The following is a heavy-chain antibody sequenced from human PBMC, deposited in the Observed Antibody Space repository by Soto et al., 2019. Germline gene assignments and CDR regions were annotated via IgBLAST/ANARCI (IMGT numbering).Heavy chain of an antibody. CDR2: FDPEDGET. D-gene: IGHD1-26*01. CDR3: ATDLGSATGTKGAFDI. J-gene: IGHJ3*02. V-gene: IGHV1-24*01. Sequence: QVQLVQSGAEVKKPGASVKVSCKVSGYTLTELSMHWVRQAPGKGLEWMGGFDPEDGETIYAQKFQGRVTMTEDTSTDTAYMELSSLRSEDTAVYYCATDLGSATGTKGAFDIWGQGTMVTVSS. CDR1: GYTLTELS.